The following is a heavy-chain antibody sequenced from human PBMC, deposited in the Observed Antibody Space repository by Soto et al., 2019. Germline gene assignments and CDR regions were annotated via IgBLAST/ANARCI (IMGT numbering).Heavy chain of an antibody. CDR1: GFTFSQFS. CDR3: GRDRHNAFFSRGIDY. V-gene: IGHV3-48*01. J-gene: IGHJ4*02. D-gene: IGHD3-3*01. Sequence: EVQLVESGGALVQPGGSLRLSCAASGFTFSQFSMNWVRQAPGKGLEWISYIRSTSNMKYYADSVGGRFTISRDNARNSLHLQMNSLRAEDTAIYYCGRDRHNAFFSRGIDYWGRGTLVTVSS. CDR2: IRSTSNMK.